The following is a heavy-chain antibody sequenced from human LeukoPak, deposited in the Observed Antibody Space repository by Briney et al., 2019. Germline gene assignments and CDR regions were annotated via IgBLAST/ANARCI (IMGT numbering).Heavy chain of an antibody. CDR1: ADSINVHY. J-gene: IGHJ4*02. CDR3: AKRDTGWNYCDY. V-gene: IGHV4-59*08. Sequence: SDTLSLTCTIYADSINVHYWMWLRQPPGNGLEWIGDTHYKGTTNYNLSLKSRVTISVDTSKNHLSLNLTSVLAAATAIYYCAKRDTGWNYCDYWGQGILVTVSS. CDR2: THYKGTT. D-gene: IGHD6-19*01.